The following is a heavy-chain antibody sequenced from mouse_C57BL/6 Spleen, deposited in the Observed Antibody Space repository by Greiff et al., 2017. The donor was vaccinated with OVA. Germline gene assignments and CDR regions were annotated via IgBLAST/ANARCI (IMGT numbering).Heavy chain of an antibody. CDR3: ARGGSYGNYDPNYYAMDY. CDR2: IDPSDSNT. D-gene: IGHD2-1*01. Sequence: VQLQQSGAELVMPGASVKLSCKASGYTFTSYWMHWVKQRPGQGLEWIGEIDPSDSNTNYNQKFKGKSTLTVDKSSSTAYMQLSSLTSEDSAVYYCARGGSYGNYDPNYYAMDYWGQGASVTVAS. J-gene: IGHJ4*01. CDR1: GYTFTSYW. V-gene: IGHV1-69*01.